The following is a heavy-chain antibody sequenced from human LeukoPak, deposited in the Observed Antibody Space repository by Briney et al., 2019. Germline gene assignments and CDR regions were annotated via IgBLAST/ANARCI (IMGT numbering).Heavy chain of an antibody. CDR1: GFTFSNYA. CDR2: LRGDGET. V-gene: IGHV3-23*01. CDR3: AKASWVSSADAVL. J-gene: IGHJ4*02. Sequence: GGSLRLSRAASGFTFSNYAMSWVRRAPARGLEWVSSLRGDGETFYANSVKGRFTLSRDDSINTVYLQLNSLRVEDTAVYYCAKASWVSSADAVLWGQGTLVTVSS. D-gene: IGHD3-16*01.